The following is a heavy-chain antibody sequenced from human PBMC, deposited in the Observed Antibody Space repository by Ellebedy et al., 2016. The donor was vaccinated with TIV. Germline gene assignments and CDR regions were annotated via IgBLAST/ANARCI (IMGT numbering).Heavy chain of an antibody. CDR2: INPNSGGT. Sequence: ASVKVSCKASGYTFTGYYMHWVRQAPGQGLEWMGWINPNSGGTNYAQKFQGRVTMTRDTSISTAYMELSRLRSDDTAVYYCARDIIVVVVAATGHDYYYYYGMDVWGQGTTVTVSS. V-gene: IGHV1-2*02. CDR3: ARDIIVVVVAATGHDYYYYYGMDV. CDR1: GYTFTGYY. J-gene: IGHJ6*02. D-gene: IGHD2-15*01.